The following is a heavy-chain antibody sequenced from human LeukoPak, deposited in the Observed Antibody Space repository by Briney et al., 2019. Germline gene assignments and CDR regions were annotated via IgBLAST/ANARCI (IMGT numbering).Heavy chain of an antibody. J-gene: IGHJ5*02. Sequence: GGSLRLSCVASGFTFSNHAMTWVRQAPGKGLEWVSAISANGVDTFYAPSVKGRFTISRDNSKNTLYLQINSLRAEDTAIYYCAKDVWWSVSWGQGTLVTVSS. CDR3: AKDVWWSVS. CDR1: GFTFSNHA. V-gene: IGHV3-23*01. CDR2: ISANGVDT. D-gene: IGHD2-8*02.